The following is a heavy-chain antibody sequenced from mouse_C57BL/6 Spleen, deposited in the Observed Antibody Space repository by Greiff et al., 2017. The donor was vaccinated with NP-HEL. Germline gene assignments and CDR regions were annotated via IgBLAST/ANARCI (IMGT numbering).Heavy chain of an antibody. D-gene: IGHD1-1*01. J-gene: IGHJ1*03. Sequence: VQLQQSGPELVKPGASVKISCKASGYAFSSSWMNWVKQRPGKGLEWIGRIYPGDGDTNYNGKFKGKATLTADKSSSTAYMQLSSLTSEDSAVYFCARPYGSSYWYFDVWGTGTKVTVSS. CDR1: GYAFSSSW. CDR2: IYPGDGDT. CDR3: ARPYGSSYWYFDV. V-gene: IGHV1-82*01.